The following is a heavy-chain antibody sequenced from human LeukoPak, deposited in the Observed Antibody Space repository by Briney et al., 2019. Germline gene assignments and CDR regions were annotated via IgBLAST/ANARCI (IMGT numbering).Heavy chain of an antibody. J-gene: IGHJ4*02. V-gene: IGHV3-23*01. CDR1: GFTFTTYN. D-gene: IGHD3-10*01. CDR2: ISGSGGST. Sequence: PGGSLRLSCVASGFTFTTYNMNWVRQAPGKGLEWISYISGSGGSTYYADSVKGRFTISRDNSKNTLYLQMNSLRAEDTAVYYCAKAPGLWFKYYFDYWGEGALVTVSS. CDR3: AKAPGLWFKYYFDY.